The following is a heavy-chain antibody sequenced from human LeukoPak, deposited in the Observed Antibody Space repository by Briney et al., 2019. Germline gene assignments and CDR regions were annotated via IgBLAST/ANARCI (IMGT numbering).Heavy chain of an antibody. CDR2: IGSAGDT. CDR3: ARSGVVTNSTDFTDYYCIDV. D-gene: IGHD3-22*01. J-gene: IGHJ6*03. V-gene: IGHV3-13*01. CDR1: GFSFSRND. Sequence: PGGSLRLSCAAPGFSFSRNDMPWVRQPTGKRLEWVSRIGSAGDTYNAGSVKGRFTISRGNANNSLYLHMNGLRAGDTAVYYCARSGVVTNSTDFTDYYCIDVWGKGTTVTVSS.